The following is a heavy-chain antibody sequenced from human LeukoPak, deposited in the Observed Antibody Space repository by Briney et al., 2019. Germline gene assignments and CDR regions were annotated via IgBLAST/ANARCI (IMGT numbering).Heavy chain of an antibody. D-gene: IGHD3-9*01. J-gene: IGHJ5*02. CDR1: GGSISSYY. V-gene: IGHV4-4*07. CDR3: ARYKNYDILTGYYTGWFDP. CDR2: IYTSGST. Sequence: SETLSLTCTVSGGSISSYYWSWIRQPAGKGLEWIGRIYTSGSTNYNPSLKRRVNMSVDTSKNQFSLKLSSVTAADTAVYYCARYKNYDILTGYYTGWFDPWGQGTLVTVSS.